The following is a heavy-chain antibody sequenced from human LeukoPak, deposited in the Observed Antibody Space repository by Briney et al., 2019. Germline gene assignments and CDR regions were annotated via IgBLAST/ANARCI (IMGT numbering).Heavy chain of an antibody. J-gene: IGHJ4*02. CDR3: FGLSSSTSRYYFDY. CDR2: IYYSGST. D-gene: IGHD2-2*01. Sequence: SETLSLTCTVSGGSISSYYWSWIRQPPGKGLEWIGYIYYSGSTNYNPSLKSRVTISVDRSKNQFSLKLSSVTAADTAVYYCFGLSSSTSRYYFDYWGQGTLVTVSS. V-gene: IGHV4-59*12. CDR1: GGSISSYY.